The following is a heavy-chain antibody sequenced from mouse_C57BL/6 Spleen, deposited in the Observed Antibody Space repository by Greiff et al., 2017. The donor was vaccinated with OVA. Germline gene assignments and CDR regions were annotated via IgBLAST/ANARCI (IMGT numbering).Heavy chain of an antibody. CDR2: IDPEDGET. CDR1: GFNIKDYY. D-gene: IGHD2-4*01. V-gene: IGHV14-2*01. CDR3: AAYDYDGAWFAY. Sequence: DVKLQESGAELVKPGASVKLSCTASGFNIKDYYMHWVKQRTEQGLEWIGRIDPEDGETKYAPKFQGKATITADTSSNTAYLQLSSLTSEDTAVYYCAAYDYDGAWFAYWGQGTLVTVSA. J-gene: IGHJ3*01.